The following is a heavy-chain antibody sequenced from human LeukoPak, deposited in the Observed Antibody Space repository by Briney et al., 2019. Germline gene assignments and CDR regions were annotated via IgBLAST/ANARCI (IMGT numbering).Heavy chain of an antibody. CDR3: AKDRLAAAGNSGYFDY. V-gene: IGHV3-23*01. J-gene: IGHJ4*02. CDR2: ISGSGGST. D-gene: IGHD6-13*01. Sequence: GGSLRLSCAASGFTFSSYAISWVRQAPGKGLEWVSAISGSGGSTYYADSVKGRFTISRDSSKNTLYLQMNSLRAEDTAVYYCAKDRLAAAGNSGYFDYWGQGTLVTVSS. CDR1: GFTFSSYA.